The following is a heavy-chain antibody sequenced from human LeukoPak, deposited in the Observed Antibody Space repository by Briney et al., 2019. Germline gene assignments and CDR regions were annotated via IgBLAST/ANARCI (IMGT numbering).Heavy chain of an antibody. D-gene: IGHD5-18*01. CDR3: AREDTAMVNYYYYGMDV. V-gene: IGHV3-48*03. J-gene: IGHJ6*02. CDR1: GFTFSSYE. Sequence: GGSLRLSCAASGFTFSSYEMNWFRQAPGKGLEWVSYISSSGSTIYYADSVKGRFTISRDNAKNSLYLQMNSLRAEDTAVYYCAREDTAMVNYYYYGMDVWGQGTTVTVSS. CDR2: ISSSGSTI.